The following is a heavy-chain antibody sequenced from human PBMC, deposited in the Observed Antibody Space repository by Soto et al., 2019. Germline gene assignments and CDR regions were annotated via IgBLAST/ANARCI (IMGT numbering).Heavy chain of an antibody. D-gene: IGHD3-10*01. Sequence: SETLSLTCTVSGGSISDYYWSWIRQPPGKGLEWIGYILYTGYTNYNPSLKSRITISIDTSRNQFSLRLSSVTAADTAVYYCAVWFGEPRPYYYYGMDVWGQGTTVTVSS. J-gene: IGHJ6*02. CDR2: ILYTGYT. V-gene: IGHV4-59*01. CDR1: GGSISDYY. CDR3: AVWFGEPRPYYYYGMDV.